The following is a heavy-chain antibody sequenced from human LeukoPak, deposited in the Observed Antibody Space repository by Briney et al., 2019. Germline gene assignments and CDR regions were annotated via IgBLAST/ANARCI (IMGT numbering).Heavy chain of an antibody. CDR3: AKDQGYSAYDFYY. J-gene: IGHJ4*02. Sequence: QAGGSLRLSCEASGFTFSSYAMSWVRQAPGKGLEWVSAISGSSGSTYYADSVKGRFTISRDNSKNTLYLQMNSLRAEDTAVYYCAKDQGYSAYDFYYWGQGTLVTVSS. CDR1: GFTFSSYA. V-gene: IGHV3-23*01. D-gene: IGHD5-12*01. CDR2: ISGSSGST.